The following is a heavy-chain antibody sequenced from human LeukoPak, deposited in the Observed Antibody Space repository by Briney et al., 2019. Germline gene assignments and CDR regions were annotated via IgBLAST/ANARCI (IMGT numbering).Heavy chain of an antibody. CDR1: GGSISSYY. Sequence: SETLSLTCTVSGGSISSYYWSWIRRPPGKGLEWIGYIYYSGSTNYNPSLKSRVTISVDTSKNQFSLKLSSVTAADTAVYYCARVSSSWYFYYYGMDVWGKGTTVTVSS. D-gene: IGHD6-13*01. CDR2: IYYSGST. V-gene: IGHV4-59*01. J-gene: IGHJ6*04. CDR3: ARVSSSWYFYYYGMDV.